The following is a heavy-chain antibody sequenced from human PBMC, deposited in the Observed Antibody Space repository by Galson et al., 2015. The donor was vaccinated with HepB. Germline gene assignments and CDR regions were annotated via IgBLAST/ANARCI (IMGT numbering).Heavy chain of an antibody. J-gene: IGHJ5*02. CDR2: INPNSGGT. CDR1: GYTFTGYY. Sequence: SVKVSCKASGYTFTGYYMHWVRQAPGQGLEWMGWINPNSGGTNYAQKFQGRVTMTRDTSISTAYMELSRLRSDDTAVYYCARDSGCSSTSCYRYNWFDPWGQGTLVTVSS. CDR3: ARDSGCSSTSCYRYNWFDP. D-gene: IGHD2-2*01. V-gene: IGHV1-2*02.